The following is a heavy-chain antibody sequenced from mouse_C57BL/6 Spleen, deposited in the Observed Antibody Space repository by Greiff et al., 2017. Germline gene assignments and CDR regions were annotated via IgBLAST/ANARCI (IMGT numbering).Heavy chain of an antibody. Sequence: QVQLQQSGAELVRPGASVTLSCKASGYTFTDYEMHWVKQTPVHGLEWIGAIDPETGGTAYNQKFKGKAILTADKSSSTAYMELRSLTSEDSAVYYCTRRLLAYWYFDVWGTGTTVTVSS. CDR2: IDPETGGT. CDR1: GYTFTDYE. CDR3: TRRLLAYWYFDV. J-gene: IGHJ1*03. V-gene: IGHV1-15*01.